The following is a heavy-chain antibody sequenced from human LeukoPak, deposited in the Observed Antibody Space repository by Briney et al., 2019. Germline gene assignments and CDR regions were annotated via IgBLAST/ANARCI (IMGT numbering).Heavy chain of an antibody. CDR3: ARGGLWGGDY. J-gene: IGHJ4*02. CDR1: GFTFSSYW. D-gene: IGHD3-16*01. CDR2: IKADGSDK. V-gene: IGHV3-7*01. Sequence: PGGSLRLYCAASGFTFSSYWMTWVRQAPGRGLEWVATIKADGSDKYYVNSVKGRFTISRDNAKNSLSLQMDSLRAEDTAVYYCARGGLWGGDYWGQGTLVTVSS.